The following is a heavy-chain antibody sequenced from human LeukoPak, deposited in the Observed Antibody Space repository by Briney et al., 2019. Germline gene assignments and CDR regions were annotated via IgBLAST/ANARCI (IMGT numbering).Heavy chain of an antibody. V-gene: IGHV4-39*07. CDR3: RGPDYAKVGY. CDR2: IHHSGNI. J-gene: IGHJ4*02. CDR1: GESISSNRYY. D-gene: IGHD4-17*01. Sequence: SETLSLTCTVSGESISSNRYYWTWIRQPPGKGLEWIGNIHHSGNIYYSPSLKSRVSISVDTSKNQFSLRVTSVTAADTAVYYARGPDYAKVGYWGQGTLVTVSS.